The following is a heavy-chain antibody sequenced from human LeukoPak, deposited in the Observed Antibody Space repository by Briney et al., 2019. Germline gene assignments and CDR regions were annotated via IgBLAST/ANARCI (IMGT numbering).Heavy chain of an antibody. Sequence: PSETLSLTCTVSGGSISSSSYYWGWIRQPPGKGLEWIGSIYYSGSTYYNPSLKSRVTISVDTSKNQFSLKLTSVTAADTAVYYCASRKLGNDYWGQGTLVTVSS. J-gene: IGHJ4*02. CDR1: GGSISSSSYY. V-gene: IGHV4-39*01. CDR3: ASRKLGNDY. CDR2: IYYSGST. D-gene: IGHD7-27*01.